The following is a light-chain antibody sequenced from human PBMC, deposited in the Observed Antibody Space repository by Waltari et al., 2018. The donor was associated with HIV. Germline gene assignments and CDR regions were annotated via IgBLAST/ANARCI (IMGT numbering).Light chain of an antibody. CDR2: QVS. Sequence: AVLTQSPLSLPVTLGQPASISCSSSQSLVSSFGDENTYLNWFHQRPGQSPRRLIYQVSKRDSGVPDRISATGSGTDFTLRISRVEAEDVGVYYCMQGTYWPLTFGQGTKVEIK. CDR1: QSLVSSFGDENTY. V-gene: IGKV2-30*01. CDR3: MQGTYWPLT. J-gene: IGKJ1*01.